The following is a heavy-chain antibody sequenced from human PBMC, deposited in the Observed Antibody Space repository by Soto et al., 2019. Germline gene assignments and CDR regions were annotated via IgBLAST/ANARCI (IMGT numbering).Heavy chain of an antibody. V-gene: IGHV3-30-3*01. CDR1: GFTFSSYA. CDR2: ISYDGTNK. D-gene: IGHD7-27*01. Sequence: GSLRLSCAASGFTFSSYAMSWVRQAPGKGPEWVALISYDGTNKFYADSVKGRFTISRDNSKSTLYSQVDSLRPEDAAVYYCARDPKTSGGQHWAFNYFDSWGQGTLVTVSS. CDR3: ARDPKTSGGQHWAFNYFDS. J-gene: IGHJ4*02.